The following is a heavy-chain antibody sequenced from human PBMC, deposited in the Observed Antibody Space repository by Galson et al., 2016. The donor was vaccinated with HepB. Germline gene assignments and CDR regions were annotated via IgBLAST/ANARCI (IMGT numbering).Heavy chain of an antibody. CDR3: ARDRSYFHCTNGVCYGFDY. Sequence: SVKVSCKASGYIFISNGISWVRQAPGQGLEWMGWISAYSGNTNYAQKLQGRVTMTTDTSTSTAYMELRSLRSDDTAVYYCARDRSYFHCTNGVCYGFDYWGQGTLVTVSS. V-gene: IGHV1-18*04. D-gene: IGHD2-8*01. J-gene: IGHJ4*02. CDR2: ISAYSGNT. CDR1: GYIFISNG.